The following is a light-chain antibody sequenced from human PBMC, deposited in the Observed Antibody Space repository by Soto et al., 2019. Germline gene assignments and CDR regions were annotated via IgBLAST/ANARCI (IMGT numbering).Light chain of an antibody. CDR2: GAS. V-gene: IGKV3-15*01. CDR1: ESIGTK. Sequence: IVKTQSPATLSVSPGERANLSCRTSESIGTKLAWYQQAPGQAPTLLIYGASNRAIGVPARFRGSGSGTEFTLTIDSLQSDDFGVYYCQQYDNWPPSTVGRGTRLEIK. CDR3: QQYDNWPPST. J-gene: IGKJ5*01.